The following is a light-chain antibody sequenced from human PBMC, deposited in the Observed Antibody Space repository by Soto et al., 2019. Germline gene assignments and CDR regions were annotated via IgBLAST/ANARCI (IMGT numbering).Light chain of an antibody. CDR3: QQAYSFPLT. Sequence: DIHITQCPCSVCASVGDRVTITCRASQGLGVWLGWYQQKPGKAPQLLIFGASGLQTDVPSRFSGSGSGTDFTLTISSLQPEDFATYYCQQAYSFPLTFGGGTKVDIK. J-gene: IGKJ4*01. CDR2: GAS. CDR1: QGLGVW. V-gene: IGKV1-12*01.